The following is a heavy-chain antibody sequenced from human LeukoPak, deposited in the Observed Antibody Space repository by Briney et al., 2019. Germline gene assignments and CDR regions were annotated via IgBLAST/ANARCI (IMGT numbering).Heavy chain of an antibody. D-gene: IGHD6-19*01. J-gene: IGHJ6*03. CDR3: ARDTTGSSDYYYMDV. V-gene: IGHV1-8*03. CDR1: GYTFSNYA. Sequence: ASVKVSCKASGYTFSNYAINWVRQATGQGLECVGWMNPNSGNTGYAQKFQGRVTITRNTSISTAYMELSSLRSEDTAVYYCARDTTGSSDYYYMDVWGKGTTVTVSS. CDR2: MNPNSGNT.